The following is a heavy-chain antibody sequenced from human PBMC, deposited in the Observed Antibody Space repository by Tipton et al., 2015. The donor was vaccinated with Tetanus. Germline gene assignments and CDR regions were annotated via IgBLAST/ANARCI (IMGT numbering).Heavy chain of an antibody. J-gene: IGHJ5*02. CDR2: IYYSGST. CDR1: GGSISSSSYY. CDR3: ALQTDNWFDP. V-gene: IGHV4-39*01. Sequence: TLSLTCTVSGGSISSSSYYWGWIRQPPGKGLEWIGSIYYSGSTYYNPSLKSRVTISVDTSKNQFSLTLSSLTAADTAVYYCALQTDNWFDPWGQGILVTVSS.